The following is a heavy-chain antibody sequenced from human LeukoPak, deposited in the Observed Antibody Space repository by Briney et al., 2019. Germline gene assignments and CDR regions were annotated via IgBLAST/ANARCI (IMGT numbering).Heavy chain of an antibody. CDR1: GFTFSSYG. CDR3: AKEGRSGYYYFDC. Sequence: GGSLRLSCAASGFTFSSYGMHWVRQAPGKGLEWVAAMSYDGSNKYYADSVKGRLTLSGDNSKNTLYLQMNSLRAEGTALYFCAKEGRSGYYYFDCWGQGTLVTVSS. CDR2: MSYDGSNK. J-gene: IGHJ4*02. D-gene: IGHD3-3*01. V-gene: IGHV3-30*18.